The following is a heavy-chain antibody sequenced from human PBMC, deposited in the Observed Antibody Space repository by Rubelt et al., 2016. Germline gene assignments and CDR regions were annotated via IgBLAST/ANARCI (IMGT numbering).Heavy chain of an antibody. CDR3: ARDGNTGYYYYYGVDV. V-gene: IGHV4-30-4*07. CDR1: GGSISSGGYS. CDR2: IYYSGST. J-gene: IGHJ6*02. Sequence: QLQLQESGSGLVKPSQTLSLTCAVSGGSISSGGYSWSWIRQPPGKGLEWIGYIYYSGSTNYNPSLKSVVTISVDTSKNQFSLKLCSVTAADTAVYYCARDGNTGYYYYYGVDVWGQGTTVTVSS. D-gene: IGHD1-7*01.